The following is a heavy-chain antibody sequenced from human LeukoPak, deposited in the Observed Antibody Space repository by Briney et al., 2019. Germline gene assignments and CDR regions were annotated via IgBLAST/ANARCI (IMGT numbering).Heavy chain of an antibody. D-gene: IGHD3-10*01. CDR3: ARELKRFGELLPGIWFDP. J-gene: IGHJ5*02. CDR2: IYHSGST. CDR1: GGSISSGGYS. V-gene: IGHV4-30-2*01. Sequence: PSQTLSLTCAVSGGSISSGGYSWRWIRQPPGKGLEWIGYIYHSGSTYYNPSLKSRVTISVDRSKNQFSLKLSSVTAADTAVYYCARELKRFGELLPGIWFDPWGQGTLVTVSS.